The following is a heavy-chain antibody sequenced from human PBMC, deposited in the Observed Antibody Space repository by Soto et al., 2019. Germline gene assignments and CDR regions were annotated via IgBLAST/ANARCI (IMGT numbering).Heavy chain of an antibody. D-gene: IGHD4-17*01. V-gene: IGHV4-30-4*01. CDR2: IYYTGRT. CDR3: AREDFRAVTPDY. CDR1: GGSVSSGDYY. Sequence: QVQLQESGPGLVKPSQTLSLTCTVSGGSVSSGDYYWSWIRQPPGKGMESTGYIYYTGRTYYNPSLKSRVTISVHTSKNQFSLKLSSVTAADTAVYYCAREDFRAVTPDYWGQGTLVTVSS. J-gene: IGHJ4*02.